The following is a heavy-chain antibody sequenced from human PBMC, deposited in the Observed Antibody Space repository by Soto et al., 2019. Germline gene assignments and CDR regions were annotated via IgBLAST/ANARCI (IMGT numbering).Heavy chain of an antibody. D-gene: IGHD3-22*01. V-gene: IGHV1-69*13. CDR1: GGTFSSYA. J-gene: IGHJ6*02. CDR2: IIPILGTA. CDR3: ARDQSLTPNYYDSSGYYPSSYYYYGMDV. Sequence: GASVKVSCKASGGTFSSYAISWVRQAPGQGLEWMGGIIPILGTANYAQKFQGRVTITADESTSTAYMELSSLRSEDTAVYYCARDQSLTPNYYDSSGYYPSSYYYYGMDVWGQGPTVTVSS.